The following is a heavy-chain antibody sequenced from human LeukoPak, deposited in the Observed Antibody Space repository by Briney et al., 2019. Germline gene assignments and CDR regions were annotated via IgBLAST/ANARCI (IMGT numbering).Heavy chain of an antibody. Sequence: GGSLRLSCAASGFTVSSNYMSWVRQAPGKGLEWVSSISGSGATTYYADSVKGRFTISRDNSRNTLYLQMNSLRAEDTAVYYCAKDYLGSSGFSYYFDYWGQGTLVTVSS. CDR2: ISGSGATT. D-gene: IGHD3-22*01. J-gene: IGHJ4*02. V-gene: IGHV3-23*01. CDR1: GFTVSSNY. CDR3: AKDYLGSSGFSYYFDY.